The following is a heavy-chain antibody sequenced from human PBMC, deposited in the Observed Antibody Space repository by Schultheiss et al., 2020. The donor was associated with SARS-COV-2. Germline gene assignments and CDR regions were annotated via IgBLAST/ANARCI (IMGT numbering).Heavy chain of an antibody. CDR1: GFTFSSYG. V-gene: IGHV3-33*08. Sequence: GGSLRLSCAASGFTFSSYGMHWVRQAPGKGLEWVEVIWYDGSNKYYADSVKGRFTISRDNSKNTLYLQMNSLRAEDTAVYYCARAGLVSSSIDYWGQGALVTVSS. CDR3: ARAGLVSSSIDY. J-gene: IGHJ4*02. CDR2: IWYDGSNK. D-gene: IGHD3/OR15-3a*01.